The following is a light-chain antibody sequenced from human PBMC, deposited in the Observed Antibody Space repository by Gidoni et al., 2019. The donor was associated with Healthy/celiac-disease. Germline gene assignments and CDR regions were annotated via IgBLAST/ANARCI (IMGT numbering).Light chain of an antibody. Sequence: PPPPASWDPRPGVTISCSGSSSNIGSNTVNWYQQLPGTAPKLLIYSNNQRPSGVPDRFSGSKSGTSASLAISGLQSEDEADYYCAAWDDSLNGYVFGTGTKVTVL. CDR3: AAWDDSLNGYV. CDR1: SSNIGSNT. J-gene: IGLJ1*01. V-gene: IGLV1-44*01. CDR2: SNN.